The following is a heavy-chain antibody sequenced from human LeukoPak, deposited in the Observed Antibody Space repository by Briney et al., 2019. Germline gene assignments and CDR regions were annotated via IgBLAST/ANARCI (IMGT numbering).Heavy chain of an antibody. Sequence: GASVKVSCKASGYTFTSYGISWVRQAPGQGLEWMGWISAYNGNTNYAQKLQGRVTMTTDTSTSTAYMELRSLRSDDTAVYYCARGELNWFGELFPFDYWGQGTLVTVSS. CDR1: GYTFTSYG. CDR3: ARGELNWFGELFPFDY. D-gene: IGHD3-10*01. CDR2: ISAYNGNT. V-gene: IGHV1-18*01. J-gene: IGHJ4*02.